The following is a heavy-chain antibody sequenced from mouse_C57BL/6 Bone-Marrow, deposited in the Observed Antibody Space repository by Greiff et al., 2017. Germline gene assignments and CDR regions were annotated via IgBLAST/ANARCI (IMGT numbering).Heavy chain of an antibody. V-gene: IGHV1-81*01. CDR3: ARSDSYYFDY. J-gene: IGHJ2*01. CDR1: GYTFTSYG. Sequence: QVQLQQPGAELARPGASVKLSCKASGYTFTSYGISWVKQRTGQGLEWIGEIYPRSGNTYYNEKFKGKDTLTADKSSSTAYMELRSLTSEDSAVYFCARSDSYYFDYWGQGTTLTVSS. CDR2: IYPRSGNT.